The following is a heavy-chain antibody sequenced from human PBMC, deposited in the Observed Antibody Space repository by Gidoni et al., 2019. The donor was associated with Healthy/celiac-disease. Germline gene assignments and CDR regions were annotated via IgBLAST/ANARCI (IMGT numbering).Heavy chain of an antibody. D-gene: IGHD3-3*01. CDR1: GGSISSYY. J-gene: IGHJ4*02. Sequence: QVQLQESGPGLVKPSETLSLTCTVSGGSISSYYWSWIRQPPGKGLEWIGYIYYSGSTNYNPSLKSRVTISVDTSKNQFSLKLSSVTAADTAVYYCARVAVDYDFWSGYYIDYWGQGTLVTVSS. CDR2: IYYSGST. CDR3: ARVAVDYDFWSGYYIDY. V-gene: IGHV4-59*01.